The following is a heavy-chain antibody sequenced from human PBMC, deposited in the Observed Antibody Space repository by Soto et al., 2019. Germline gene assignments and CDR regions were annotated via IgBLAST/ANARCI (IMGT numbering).Heavy chain of an antibody. CDR2: ISPADSDT. Sequence: PGESLKISCKGSGYSFTSYWIAWVRQMPGKGLEWMGIISPADSDTKYSPSFQGQVTISADKSISIASLQWSSLKASDTAMYYCARLIGVVTASYYFDYWGQGTLVTVSS. CDR3: ARLIGVVTASYYFDY. D-gene: IGHD2-21*02. CDR1: GYSFTSYW. J-gene: IGHJ4*02. V-gene: IGHV5-51*01.